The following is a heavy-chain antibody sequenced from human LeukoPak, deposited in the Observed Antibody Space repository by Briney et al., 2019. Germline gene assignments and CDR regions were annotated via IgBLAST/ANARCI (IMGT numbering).Heavy chain of an antibody. J-gene: IGHJ5*02. CDR3: ARAKDNYDFWSGYPTNWFDP. CDR1: GGTFSSYA. V-gene: IGHV1-69*06. Sequence: SVKVSCKASGGTFSSYAISWVRQAPGQGLEWMGGIIPIFGTANYAQKFQGRVTITADKSTSTAYMELSSLRSEDTAVYYCARAKDNYDFWSGYPTNWFDPWGQGTLVTVSS. D-gene: IGHD3-3*01. CDR2: IIPIFGTA.